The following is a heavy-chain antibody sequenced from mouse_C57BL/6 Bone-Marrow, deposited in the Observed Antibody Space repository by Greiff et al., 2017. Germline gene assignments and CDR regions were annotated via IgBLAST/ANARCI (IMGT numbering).Heavy chain of an antibody. V-gene: IGHV1-59*01. CDR2: IDPSDSYT. D-gene: IGHD1-1*01. CDR3: TRWTVVAPLGY. J-gene: IGHJ2*01. CDR1: GYTFTSYW. Sequence: QVQLQQPGAELVRPGTSVKLSCKASGYTFTSYWMHWVKQRPGQGLEWIGVIDPSDSYTNSNQKFKGKATLTVYTSSSPSYMRLSGLTADDSAVYYCTRWTVVAPLGYWGQGTTLTVSS.